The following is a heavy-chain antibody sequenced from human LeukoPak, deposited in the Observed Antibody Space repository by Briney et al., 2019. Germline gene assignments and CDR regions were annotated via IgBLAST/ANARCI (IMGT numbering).Heavy chain of an antibody. CDR2: IIPIGDIA. D-gene: IGHD2-2*01. J-gene: IGHJ3*01. Sequence: GASVKVSCKASGYTFTSYGISWVRQAPGQGLEWMGRIIPIGDIADYAQKFQGRVTMTADKSTTTAYMEVRSLKSEDTAFYYCARISDSTRVTAAFDVWGQGTMVTVS. CDR1: GYTFTSYG. CDR3: ARISDSTRVTAAFDV. V-gene: IGHV1-69*04.